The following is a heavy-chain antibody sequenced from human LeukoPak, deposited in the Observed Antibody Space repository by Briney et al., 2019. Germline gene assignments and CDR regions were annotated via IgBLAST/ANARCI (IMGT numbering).Heavy chain of an antibody. Sequence: PSETLSLTCTVFGYSISSGYYWGWIRQPPGKGLEWIGSIYESDYTYYNSSLKSRVTISMDTSKNQFSLEMSSVTAADTAVYYCVRDDYGKERFDYWGQGTLVTVSS. D-gene: IGHD4-17*01. CDR3: VRDDYGKERFDY. CDR2: IYESDYT. CDR1: GYSISSGYY. J-gene: IGHJ4*02. V-gene: IGHV4-38-2*02.